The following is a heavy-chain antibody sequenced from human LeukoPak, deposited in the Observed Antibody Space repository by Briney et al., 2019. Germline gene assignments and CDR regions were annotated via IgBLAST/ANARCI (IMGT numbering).Heavy chain of an antibody. CDR1: GFTFSSYS. Sequence: GGSLRLSCAASGFTFSSYSMNWVRQAPGKGLEWVSSISSSSSYIYYADSVKGRFTISRDNSKNTLYLQMNSLRAEDTAVYYCARDPLGTRPGFDYWGQGTLVTVSS. V-gene: IGHV3-21*01. J-gene: IGHJ4*02. D-gene: IGHD1-1*01. CDR3: ARDPLGTRPGFDY. CDR2: ISSSSSYI.